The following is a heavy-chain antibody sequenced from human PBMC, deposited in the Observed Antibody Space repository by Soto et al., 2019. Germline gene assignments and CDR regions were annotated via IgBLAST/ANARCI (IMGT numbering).Heavy chain of an antibody. Sequence: SETLSLTCTVSGGSISSGGYSWSWIRQPPGKGLEWIGNIYYSGSTYYNPSLKSRVTISVDTSKNQFSLKVSSVTAADTAVYYCARLGGYCSGTSCYGYYGMDVWGQGTTVTVSS. CDR2: IYYSGST. D-gene: IGHD2-2*01. V-gene: IGHV4-30-2*03. CDR3: ARLGGYCSGTSCYGYYGMDV. J-gene: IGHJ6*02. CDR1: GGSISSGGYS.